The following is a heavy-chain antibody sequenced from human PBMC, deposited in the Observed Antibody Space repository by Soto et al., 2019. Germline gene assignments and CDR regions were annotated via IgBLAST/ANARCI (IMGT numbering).Heavy chain of an antibody. V-gene: IGHV3-30*18. CDR2: ISYDGSYR. D-gene: IGHD3-10*01. CDR3: AKDPHYPTNWFHP. J-gene: IGHJ5*02. Sequence: GWSLRLSCAASGFTFSNSAMVWVRHAPGKGLEWVALISYDGSYRYYADSVKGRFTISRDNSKNILYLQMNSLRADDTAVYYCAKDPHYPTNWFHPLGQATWVTVSS. CDR1: GFTFSNSA.